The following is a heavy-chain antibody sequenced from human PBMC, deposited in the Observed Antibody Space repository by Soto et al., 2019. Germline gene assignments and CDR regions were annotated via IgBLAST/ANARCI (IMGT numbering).Heavy chain of an antibody. CDR3: ALGAEKDSSGWYGY. CDR1: GYTFTSYG. Sequence: QVQLVQSGAEVKKPGASVKVSCKASGYTFTSYGISWVRQAPGQGLEWMGWISAYNGNTNYAHKLQGRDTMTTDTSTSTAYMELRSLRSDDTAVYYGALGAEKDSSGWYGYWGQGTLVTVSS. D-gene: IGHD6-19*01. CDR2: ISAYNGNT. J-gene: IGHJ4*02. V-gene: IGHV1-18*04.